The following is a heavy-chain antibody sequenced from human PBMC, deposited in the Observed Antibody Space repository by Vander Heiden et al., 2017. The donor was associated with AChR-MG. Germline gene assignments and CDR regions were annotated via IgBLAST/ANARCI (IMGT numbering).Heavy chain of an antibody. CDR3: TTGGYASGFDI. V-gene: IGHV3-15*01. CDR1: GFSFSDAS. J-gene: IGHJ3*02. CDR2: IKTKTDDETK. Sequence: EVQLVESGGGLVEPGGSLRLSCATSGFSFSDASMNWVRQAPGKGLEWVGRIKTKTDDETKQYAAPVKGRFTISRDDPKNTVFLQMNSLKIEDTGVYYCTTGGYASGFDIWSQGTTVTVSS. D-gene: IGHD2-2*01.